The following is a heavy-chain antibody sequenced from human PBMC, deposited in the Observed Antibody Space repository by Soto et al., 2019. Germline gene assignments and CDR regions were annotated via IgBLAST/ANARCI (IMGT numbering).Heavy chain of an antibody. V-gene: IGHV4-34*01. D-gene: IGHD3-22*01. CDR2: INHSGST. Sequence: NPSETLSLTCAVYGGSFSGYYWSWIRHPPGKGLEWIGEINHSGSTNYNPSLKSRVTVSVDTSKNQFSLKLSSVTAADTAVYYCARRPYYYDSSGYYYFDYWGQGTLVTVSS. CDR3: ARRPYYYDSSGYYYFDY. CDR1: GGSFSGYY. J-gene: IGHJ4*02.